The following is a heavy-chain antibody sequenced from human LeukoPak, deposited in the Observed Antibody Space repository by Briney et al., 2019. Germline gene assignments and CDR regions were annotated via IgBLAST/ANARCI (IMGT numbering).Heavy chain of an antibody. V-gene: IGHV4-31*03. J-gene: IGHJ5*02. D-gene: IGHD3-10*01. CDR3: ANYGSGSYRFDP. CDR1: GAYISSGNHY. CDR2: IYYSGST. Sequence: SETLSLTCRIPGAYISSGNHYWNWIRQSPRKGLEWMGFIYYSGSTYYNPSLKSRVTISVDTSKNQFSLKLSSVTAADTAVYYCANYGSGSYRFDPWGQGTLVTVSS.